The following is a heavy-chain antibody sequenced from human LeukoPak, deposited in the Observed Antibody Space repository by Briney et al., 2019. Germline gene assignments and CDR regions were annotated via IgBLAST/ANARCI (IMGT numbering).Heavy chain of an antibody. J-gene: IGHJ4*02. CDR3: ARAPSTVRSWFYFDY. D-gene: IGHD6-13*01. CDR1: GFTVSSSS. V-gene: IGHV3-66*01. CDR2: AYSGGYT. Sequence: GGSLRLSCAASGFTVSSSSMSWVRQDPGKGLEWVSAAYSGGYTNYADSVKGRFTISRDNSKNTLYLQMSSLRAEDTAVYYCARAPSTVRSWFYFDYWGQGTLVTVSS.